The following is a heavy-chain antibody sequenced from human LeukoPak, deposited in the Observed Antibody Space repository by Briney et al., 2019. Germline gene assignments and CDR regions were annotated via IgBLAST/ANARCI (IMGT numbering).Heavy chain of an antibody. CDR3: ARRLGDTAMVDY. V-gene: IGHV4-30-4*01. D-gene: IGHD5-18*01. Sequence: SETLSLTCTVSGGSISSGDYYWSWIRQPPGKGLEWIGYIYYSGSTYYNPSLKSRVTISVDTSKNQFSLKLSSVTAADTAVYYCARRLGDTAMVDYWGQGTLVTVSS. CDR1: GGSISSGDYY. CDR2: IYYSGST. J-gene: IGHJ4*02.